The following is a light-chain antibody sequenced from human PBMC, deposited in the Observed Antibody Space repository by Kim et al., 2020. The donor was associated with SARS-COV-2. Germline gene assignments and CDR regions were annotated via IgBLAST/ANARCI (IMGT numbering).Light chain of an antibody. CDR3: QKGYSTHLWT. CDR2: AAS. J-gene: IGKJ1*01. V-gene: IGKV1-39*01. Sequence: DIQMTQSPSSLSASVGDRVTITCRASQSISSYLNWYQQKPGKAPKLLIYAASSLQSGVPSRFSGSGSGTDFTLTISSLQPEDFATYYCQKGYSTHLWTFGQGTKVDIK. CDR1: QSISSY.